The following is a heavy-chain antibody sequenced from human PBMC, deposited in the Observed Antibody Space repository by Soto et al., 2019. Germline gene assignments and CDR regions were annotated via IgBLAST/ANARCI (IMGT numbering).Heavy chain of an antibody. CDR3: AREGLVLVPTIVNSDYYYYAMDV. CDR2: IIPRSATS. Sequence: SSVKVPCKASGDTFSTYTSTSLRQSPGQGLEWMGGIIPRSATSNYAQKLQGRATITADESTSTAYMELSSLRSEDTAVYYCAREGLVLVPTIVNSDYYYYAMDVWG. D-gene: IGHD2-2*01. V-gene: IGHV1-69*01. J-gene: IGHJ6*02. CDR1: GDTFSTYT.